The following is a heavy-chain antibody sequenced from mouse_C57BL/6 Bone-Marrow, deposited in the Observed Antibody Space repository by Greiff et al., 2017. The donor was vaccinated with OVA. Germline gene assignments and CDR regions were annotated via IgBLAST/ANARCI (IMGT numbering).Heavy chain of an antibody. D-gene: IGHD2-3*01. CDR3: AREGYDGYYVYYFDY. J-gene: IGHJ2*01. Sequence: QVQLQPPGAELVKPGASVKMSCKASGYTFTSYWITWVKQRPGQGLEWIGDIYPGSGSTNYNEKFKSKATLSVDTSSSTAYMQLSSLTSEDCAFYYCAREGYDGYYVYYFDYWGQGTTLTVSS. CDR2: IYPGSGST. V-gene: IGHV1-55*01. CDR1: GYTFTSYW.